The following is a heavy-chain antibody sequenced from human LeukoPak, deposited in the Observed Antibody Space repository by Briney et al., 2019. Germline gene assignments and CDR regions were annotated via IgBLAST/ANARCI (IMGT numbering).Heavy chain of an antibody. Sequence: PSETLSLTCTVSGGFISTYYWSWIRQPPGRGLEYIGFIHYSGSTNYNSSLKSRVTISVDTSKNQFSLKLSSVTAADTAVYYCARSYSSGGNVALFQHWGQGTLVTVSS. CDR3: ARSYSSGGNVALFQH. J-gene: IGHJ1*01. CDR2: IHYSGST. D-gene: IGHD6-19*01. CDR1: GGFISTYY. V-gene: IGHV4-59*08.